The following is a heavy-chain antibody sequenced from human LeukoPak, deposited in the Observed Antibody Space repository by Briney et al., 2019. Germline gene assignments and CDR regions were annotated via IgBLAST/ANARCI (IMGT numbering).Heavy chain of an antibody. D-gene: IGHD6-19*01. J-gene: IGHJ4*02. CDR2: INHSGST. V-gene: IGHV4-34*01. CDR3: ARGLREPRSSSWISSATPRKYSSGWYYDY. Sequence: SETLSLTCAVYGGSFSGYYWSWIRQPPGKGLEWTGEINHSGSTNYNPSLKSRVTISVDTSKNQFSLKLSSVTAADTAVYYCARGLREPRSSSWISSATPRKYSSGWYYDYWGQGTLVTVSS. CDR1: GGSFSGYY.